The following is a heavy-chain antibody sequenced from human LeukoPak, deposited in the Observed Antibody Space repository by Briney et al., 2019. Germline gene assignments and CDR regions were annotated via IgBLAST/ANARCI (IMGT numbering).Heavy chain of an antibody. Sequence: GASVKVSCKASGYTFTGYYMHWVRQAPGQGLEWMGWINPNSGGTNYAQKFQGRVTMTRDTSISTAYMELSRLRSDDTAVYYCARDERAVAGSRVDYWGQGTLVTVSS. J-gene: IGHJ4*02. CDR1: GYTFTGYY. D-gene: IGHD6-19*01. CDR3: ARDERAVAGSRVDY. CDR2: INPNSGGT. V-gene: IGHV1-2*02.